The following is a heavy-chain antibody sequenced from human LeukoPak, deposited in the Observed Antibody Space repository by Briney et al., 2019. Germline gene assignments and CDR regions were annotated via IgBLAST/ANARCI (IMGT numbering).Heavy chain of an antibody. J-gene: IGHJ4*02. D-gene: IGHD3-22*01. CDR1: GFTFDDYA. Sequence: GGSLRLSCAASGFTFDDYAMHWVRQAPGKGLEWVSGISWNSGSIGYADSVKGRFTISRDNAKNSLYLQMNSLRAEDTAVYYCARVDGSSGYYPYYFDYWGQGTLVTVSS. V-gene: IGHV3-9*01. CDR2: ISWNSGSI. CDR3: ARVDGSSGYYPYYFDY.